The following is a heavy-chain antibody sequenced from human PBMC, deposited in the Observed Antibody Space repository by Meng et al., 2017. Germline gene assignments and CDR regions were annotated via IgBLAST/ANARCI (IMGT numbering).Heavy chain of an antibody. D-gene: IGHD3-22*01. J-gene: IGHJ4*02. CDR2: IKQDGSEK. CDR3: ARVPYYYDSSGYYSDY. V-gene: IGHV3-7*03. Sequence: GESLKISCAASGFTFSSYWMSWVRQAPGKGLEWVANIKQDGSEKYYVDSVKGRFTISRDNAKNSLYLQMNSLRAEDTALYHCARVPYYYDSSGYYSDYWGQGTLVTVSS. CDR1: GFTFSSYW.